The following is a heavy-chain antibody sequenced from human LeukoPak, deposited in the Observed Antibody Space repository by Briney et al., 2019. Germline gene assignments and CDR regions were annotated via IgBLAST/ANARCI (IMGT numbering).Heavy chain of an antibody. CDR2: ISRSGDTM. D-gene: IGHD5-24*01. J-gene: IGHJ4*02. V-gene: IGHV3-48*03. CDR1: GFTFNSYE. Sequence: GGSLRLSCVASGFTFNSYEMNWVRQAPGKGLEWISYISRSGDTMYYADSVKGRFTISRDNAKNSVYLQMSSLRVEDTAVYYCARDRGSLGNGYNEDYFDYWGQGILVTVSS. CDR3: ARDRGSLGNGYNEDYFDY.